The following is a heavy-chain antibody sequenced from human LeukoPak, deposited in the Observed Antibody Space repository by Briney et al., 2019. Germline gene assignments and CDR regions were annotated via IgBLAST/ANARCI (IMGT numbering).Heavy chain of an antibody. V-gene: IGHV3-23*01. Sequence: GGSLRLSCAASGFTFSSYAISWVRQAPGKGLEWVSSISGSGDSTYYADSVKGRFTISRDNSKNTLYVQMNSLRAEDTAVYSCAKGLQWELPFDYWGQGTLVTVSS. D-gene: IGHD1-26*01. J-gene: IGHJ4*02. CDR2: ISGSGDST. CDR1: GFTFSSYA. CDR3: AKGLQWELPFDY.